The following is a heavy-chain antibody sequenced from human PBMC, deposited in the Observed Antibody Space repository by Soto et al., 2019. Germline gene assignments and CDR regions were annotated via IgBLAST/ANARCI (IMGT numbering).Heavy chain of an antibody. CDR2: IYWNDDK. Sequence: QITLKESGPTLVKPTQTLTLTCTFSGFLISTSAVGVGWIRQPPGKALEWLALIYWNDDKRYSPSLKSRLTITKDTSKHQVVLTMTNMDPVDTATYYCAHDYYDGSGYYPHDAFDIWGQWTMVTVSS. J-gene: IGHJ3*02. D-gene: IGHD3-22*01. CDR3: AHDYYDGSGYYPHDAFDI. V-gene: IGHV2-5*01. CDR1: GFLISTSAVG.